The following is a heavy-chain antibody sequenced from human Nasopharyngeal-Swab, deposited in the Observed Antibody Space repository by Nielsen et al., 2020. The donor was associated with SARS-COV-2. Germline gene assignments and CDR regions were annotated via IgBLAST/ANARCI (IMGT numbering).Heavy chain of an antibody. CDR2: ISSSSSYI. CDR1: GFTFSSYS. V-gene: IGHV3-21*01. D-gene: IGHD2-2*02. J-gene: IGHJ6*02. CDR3: ARGGYCSSTSCDTYYYYGMDV. Sequence: GESLKISCAASGFTFSSYSMNWVRQAPGKGLEWVSSISSSSSYIYYADSVTGRFTISRDNAKNSLYLQMNSLRGEDTAVYYCARGGYCSSTSCDTYYYYGMDVWGQGTTVTVSS.